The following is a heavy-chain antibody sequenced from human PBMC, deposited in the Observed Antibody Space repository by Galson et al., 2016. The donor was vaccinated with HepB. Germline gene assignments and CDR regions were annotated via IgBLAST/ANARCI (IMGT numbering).Heavy chain of an antibody. CDR1: GFVFSNFG. V-gene: IGHV3-23*01. D-gene: IGHD1-1*01. CDR3: AKERLVRRIFDH. Sequence: SLRLSCAASGFVFSNFGLSWVRQAPGKGLEWVASISTRRTTYYSDSVQGRFTISRDNSNNTLYLQMNGLRAEDTAVYYCAKERLVRRIFDHWGQGTLSPSP. CDR2: ISTRRTT. J-gene: IGHJ4*02.